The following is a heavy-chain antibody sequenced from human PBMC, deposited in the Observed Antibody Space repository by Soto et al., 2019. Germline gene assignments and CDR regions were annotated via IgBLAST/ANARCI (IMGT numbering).Heavy chain of an antibody. D-gene: IGHD3-3*01. CDR3: AKDSTMAWSDYYRDFDY. Sequence: PGGSLRLSCAASGFTFRSYAMSWVRQAPGKGLEWVSSINNGGGGTYYADSVKGRLTIPRDISKNTLYLQMNSLRAEDTAVYYCAKDSTMAWSDYYRDFDYWGQGTLVTVSS. V-gene: IGHV3-23*01. CDR2: INNGGGGT. J-gene: IGHJ4*02. CDR1: GFTFRSYA.